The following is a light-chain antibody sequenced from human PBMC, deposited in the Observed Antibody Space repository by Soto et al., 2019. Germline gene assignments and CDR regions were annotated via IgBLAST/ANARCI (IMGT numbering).Light chain of an antibody. CDR3: QQYNNWRT. V-gene: IGKV1-5*03. CDR2: KAS. J-gene: IGKJ1*01. Sequence: DIQMTQSPSTLSASIEDRVTITCRASQNINDLLAWYQQKPGKAPNLLIYKASSLESGVPSRFSGSGSGTDFTLTISSLQSEDFAVYYCQQYNNWRTFGQGTKVAIK. CDR1: QNINDL.